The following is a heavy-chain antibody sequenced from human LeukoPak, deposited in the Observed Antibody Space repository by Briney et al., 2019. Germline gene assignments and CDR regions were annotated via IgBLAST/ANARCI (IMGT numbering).Heavy chain of an antibody. CDR2: IYPGDSDT. J-gene: IGHJ4*02. Sequence: GESLKISCKGSGYSFTSYWIGWVRQMPGKGLEWMGIIYPGDSDTRYSPSFQGQVTISADKSISTPYLQWSSLKASDTAMYYCARPYCGGDCYSGTHFDYWGQGTLVTVSS. CDR1: GYSFTSYW. CDR3: ARPYCGGDCYSGTHFDY. D-gene: IGHD2-21*02. V-gene: IGHV5-51*01.